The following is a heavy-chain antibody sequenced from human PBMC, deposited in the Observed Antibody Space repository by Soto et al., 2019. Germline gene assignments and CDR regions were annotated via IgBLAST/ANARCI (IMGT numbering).Heavy chain of an antibody. D-gene: IGHD2-2*01. J-gene: IGHJ6*02. CDR2: IYYSGST. Sequence: TQSVTWTVFEGNISNSSCRWSLIHQTPGTRLERFGSIYYSGSTYYNPSLKSRVTISVDTSKNQFSLKLSSVTAADTAVYYCAKGPAIVLVPGAMNLYPGMDVWGQGTTVTGSS. V-gene: IGHV4-39*01. CDR3: AKGPAIVLVPGAMNLYPGMDV. CDR1: EGNISNSSCR.